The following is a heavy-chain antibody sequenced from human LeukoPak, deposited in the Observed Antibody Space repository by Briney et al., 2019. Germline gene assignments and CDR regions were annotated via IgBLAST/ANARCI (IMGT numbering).Heavy chain of an antibody. CDR3: ARGAYSSRIDY. V-gene: IGHV3-53*01. CDR2: FSSGGNT. J-gene: IGHJ4*02. D-gene: IGHD6-13*01. Sequence: PGGSLRLSCATSGFTVTSSYMSWVRQAPGKGREWVSVFSSGGNTYYADSVKGRFTISRDNSKNTLYLQMNSLRAEDTAVYYCARGAYSSRIDYWGQGTMVTVSS. CDR1: GFTVTSSY.